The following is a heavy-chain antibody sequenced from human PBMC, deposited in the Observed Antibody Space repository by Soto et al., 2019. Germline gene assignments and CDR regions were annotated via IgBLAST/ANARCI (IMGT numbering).Heavy chain of an antibody. Sequence: SETLSLTCTVSGGSISSYYWSWIRQPPGKGLEWIGYIYYSGSTNYNPSLKSRVTISVDTSKNQFSLKLSSVTAADTAVYYCARLRYSYGPASPYYYYGMDVWGQGTTVTVSS. V-gene: IGHV4-59*08. CDR1: GGSISSYY. J-gene: IGHJ6*02. D-gene: IGHD5-18*01. CDR3: ARLRYSYGPASPYYYYGMDV. CDR2: IYYSGST.